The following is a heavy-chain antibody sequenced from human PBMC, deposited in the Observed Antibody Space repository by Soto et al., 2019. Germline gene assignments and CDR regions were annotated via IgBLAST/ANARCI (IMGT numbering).Heavy chain of an antibody. Sequence: RGESLKISCKGSGYIFTSYWIGWVRQMPGKGLEWMGLIYPGDSDTRYSPSFQGQVTISADKSINTAYLQWSSLKASDTAMYYCARRAESCRSTTCYTAIEYWGQGTLVTVSS. CDR2: IYPGDSDT. CDR1: GYIFTSYW. CDR3: ARRAESCRSTTCYTAIEY. J-gene: IGHJ4*02. V-gene: IGHV5-51*01. D-gene: IGHD2-2*02.